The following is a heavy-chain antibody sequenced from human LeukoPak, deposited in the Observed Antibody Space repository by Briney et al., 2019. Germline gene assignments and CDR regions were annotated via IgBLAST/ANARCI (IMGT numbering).Heavy chain of an antibody. CDR3: ARGGSIYCSGDSCYPGDY. Sequence: PGGSLRLSCAASGFTFSSYSMNWVRHAPGKGLEWVSYISSSSDTIYYADSVKGRFTISRDNAKRSLYLQMNSLRDEDTAVYYCARGGSIYCSGDSCYPGDYWGQGTQVTVSS. CDR1: GFTFSSYS. V-gene: IGHV3-48*02. D-gene: IGHD2-15*01. J-gene: IGHJ4*02. CDR2: ISSSSDTI.